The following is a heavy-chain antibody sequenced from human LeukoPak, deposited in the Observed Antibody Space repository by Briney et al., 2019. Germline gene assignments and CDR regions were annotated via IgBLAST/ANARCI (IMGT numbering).Heavy chain of an antibody. V-gene: IGHV3-30*02. Sequence: GGSLRLSCAASGFTFSGYGMHWVRQAPGKGLEWVAFIHYDGARSYYADSVKGRFTISRDNSRNTLYLQMNSLRPEDTAVYYCAKAIWVAATSSWFCLDYWGQGTLVTVSS. CDR3: AKAIWVAATSSWFCLDY. CDR1: GFTFSGYG. D-gene: IGHD3-10*01. CDR2: IHYDGARS. J-gene: IGHJ4*02.